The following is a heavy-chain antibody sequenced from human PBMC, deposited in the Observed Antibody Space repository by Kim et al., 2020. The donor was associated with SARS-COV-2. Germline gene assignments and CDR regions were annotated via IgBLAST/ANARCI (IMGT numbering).Heavy chain of an antibody. CDR1: GGSISSYY. CDR3: ARHWRRYYDSSGYSPPGGYYYYYMDV. Sequence: SETLSLTCTVSGGSISSYYWSWIRQPPGKGLEWIGYIYYSGSTNYNPSLKSRVTISVDTSKNQFSLKLSSVTAADTAVYYCARHWRRYYDSSGYSPPGGYYYYYMDVWGKGTTVTVSS. D-gene: IGHD3-22*01. V-gene: IGHV4-59*08. J-gene: IGHJ6*03. CDR2: IYYSGST.